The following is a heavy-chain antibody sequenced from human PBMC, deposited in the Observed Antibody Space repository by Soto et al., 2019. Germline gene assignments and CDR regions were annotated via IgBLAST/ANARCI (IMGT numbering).Heavy chain of an antibody. CDR1: TVTFSDYA. J-gene: IGHJ4*02. Sequence: EVQLLESGGGLVQPGESLRLSCAASTVTFSDYAISWVRQAPGKGLVWVSAIRGTGGSTYYADSVKGRFTISRDNSKKMVYLQMNSLRAEDTAIYYCASIEWYLRALWGQGTLVTVSS. V-gene: IGHV3-23*01. CDR2: IRGTGGST. CDR3: ASIEWYLRAL. D-gene: IGHD3-3*01.